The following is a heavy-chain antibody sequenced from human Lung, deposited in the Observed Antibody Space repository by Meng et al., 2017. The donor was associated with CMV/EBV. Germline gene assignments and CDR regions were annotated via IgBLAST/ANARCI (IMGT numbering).Heavy chain of an antibody. CDR2: IYYSGRT. J-gene: IGHJ4*02. Sequence: AELGESGQGLVKPSQNLSLNCTVSGGSIGRGDYYWSWISQPPGKGLEWIGYIYYSGRTYYDPSLKSRVTISVDTSKNEFSLKLSSVTAADTAVYYGARDWGSGSEYWGQGTLVTVSS. CDR1: GGSIGRGDYY. D-gene: IGHD3-16*01. V-gene: IGHV4-30-4*08. CDR3: ARDWGSGSEY.